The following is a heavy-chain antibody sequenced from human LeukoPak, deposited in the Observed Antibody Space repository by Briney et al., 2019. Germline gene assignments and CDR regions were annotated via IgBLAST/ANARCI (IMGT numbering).Heavy chain of an antibody. CDR1: GFTFSSYW. V-gene: IGHV3-74*01. CDR2: INSDGSST. D-gene: IGHD2-2*01. J-gene: IGHJ6*04. Sequence: AGGSLRLSCAASGFTFSSYWMHWVRQAPGKGLVWVSRINSDGSSTSYADSVKGRFTISRDNAKNTLYLQMNSLRAEDMAVYYCARDDVVVPAATLFYYYYGMDVWGKGTTVTVSS. CDR3: ARDDVVVPAATLFYYYYGMDV.